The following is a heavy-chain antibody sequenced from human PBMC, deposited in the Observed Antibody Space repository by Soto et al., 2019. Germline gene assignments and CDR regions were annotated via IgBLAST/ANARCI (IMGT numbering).Heavy chain of an antibody. J-gene: IGHJ3*02. CDR3: ARELVAATFFHQPDAYDN. D-gene: IGHD2-15*01. CDR2: ISSDKSTV. V-gene: IGHV3-11*04. Sequence: PGGSLRLSCVASGLTFRNYFMNWIRQAPGKGPEWLSYISSDKSTVFYADSVKGRFTTSRDNAQNSLYLQMNSLRAEDTAVYYCARELVAATFFHQPDAYDNWGQGTMVT. CDR1: GLTFRNYF.